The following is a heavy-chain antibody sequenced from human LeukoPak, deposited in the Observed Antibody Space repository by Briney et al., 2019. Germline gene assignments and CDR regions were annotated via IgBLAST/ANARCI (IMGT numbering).Heavy chain of an antibody. Sequence: SVKVSCKASGGTSSSYAISWVRQAPGQGLEWMGGIIPIFGTANYAQKFQGRVTITTDESTSTAYMELSSLRSEDTAVYYCARERGVTGTTNWFDPWGQGTLVTVSS. D-gene: IGHD1-7*01. V-gene: IGHV1-69*05. CDR1: GGTSSSYA. J-gene: IGHJ5*02. CDR3: ARERGVTGTTNWFDP. CDR2: IIPIFGTA.